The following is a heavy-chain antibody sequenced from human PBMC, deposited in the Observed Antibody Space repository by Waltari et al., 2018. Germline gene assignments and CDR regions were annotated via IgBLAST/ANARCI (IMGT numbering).Heavy chain of an antibody. D-gene: IGHD3-22*01. CDR3: ARDQWFAFDI. V-gene: IGHV3-7*01. CDR1: GFTLRSYW. CDR2: IKKDGSEE. Sequence: EVQLVESGGGLVQPGGPLSLSGSASGFTLRSYWMSWVRQGPGKGPEWVANIKKDGSEEYYVDSVRGRFTISRDNAKNSLYLQINSLRPEDTAVYYCARDQWFAFDIWGQGTMVTVSS. J-gene: IGHJ3*02.